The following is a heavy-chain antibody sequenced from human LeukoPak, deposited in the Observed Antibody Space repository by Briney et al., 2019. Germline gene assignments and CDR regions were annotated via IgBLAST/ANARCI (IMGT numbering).Heavy chain of an antibody. J-gene: IGHJ4*02. Sequence: ASVKVSCKASGGTFSSYAISWVRQAPGQGLEWMGGIIPIFGTANYAQKFQGRVTITTDESTSTAYMELSSLRSEDTAVYYSAIWGQQLAFDYWGQGTLVTVSS. D-gene: IGHD6-13*01. V-gene: IGHV1-69*05. CDR2: IIPIFGTA. CDR3: AIWGQQLAFDY. CDR1: GGTFSSYA.